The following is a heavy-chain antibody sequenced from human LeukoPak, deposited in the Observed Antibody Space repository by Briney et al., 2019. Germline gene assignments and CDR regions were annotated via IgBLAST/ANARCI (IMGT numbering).Heavy chain of an antibody. D-gene: IGHD6-19*01. Sequence: VGSLRLSCAASGFTFSSYGMHWVRQAPGKGLEWVAVISYDGSNKYYADSVKGRFTISRDNSKNTLYLQMNSLRAEDTAVYYCARGPRPYSSAFHFDYWGQGTLVTVSS. CDR1: GFTFSSYG. CDR3: ARGPRPYSSAFHFDY. J-gene: IGHJ4*02. CDR2: ISYDGSNK. V-gene: IGHV3-30*03.